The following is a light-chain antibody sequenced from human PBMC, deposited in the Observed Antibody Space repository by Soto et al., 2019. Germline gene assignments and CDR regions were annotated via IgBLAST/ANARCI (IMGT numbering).Light chain of an antibody. Sequence: DIVLTQSPATLSFSPGERATLSCRASQSVSTYLAWYQQKPGQAPRLLLYDASNRATGTPARFSGSGSGTDFTLTISSLEPEDFAVYYCQQRTNWPLTFGGGTKVDIK. J-gene: IGKJ4*01. V-gene: IGKV3-11*01. CDR1: QSVSTY. CDR3: QQRTNWPLT. CDR2: DAS.